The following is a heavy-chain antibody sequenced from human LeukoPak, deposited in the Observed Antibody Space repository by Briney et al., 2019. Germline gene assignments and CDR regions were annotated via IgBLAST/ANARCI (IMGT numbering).Heavy chain of an antibody. CDR2: ISDSGDNT. V-gene: IGHV3-23*01. CDR3: AKDRRIAVTGVFDN. D-gene: IGHD6-19*01. J-gene: IGHJ4*02. CDR1: GFTFSSYA. Sequence: GGSLRLSCAASGFTFSSYAMNWVRQAPGKGLERVSIISDSGDNTNYADSVKGRFTISRDNSKSTLYPQMNGLRAEDTAIYYCAKDRRIAVTGVFDNWGQGTLVTVSS.